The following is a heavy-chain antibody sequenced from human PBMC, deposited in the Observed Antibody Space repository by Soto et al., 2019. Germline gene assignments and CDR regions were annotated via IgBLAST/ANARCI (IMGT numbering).Heavy chain of an antibody. V-gene: IGHV3-74*01. CDR1: GFTFSSYW. CDR2: INSDGSST. J-gene: IGHJ4*02. Sequence: GALRLSCAASGFTFSSYWMHWVRQAPGKGLVWVSRINSDGSSTTYADSVKGRFTISRDNAKNTLYLQMSSLRAEDTAVYYCASNYYDSSGYHYYFAYWGQGTLVTVSS. D-gene: IGHD3-22*01. CDR3: ASNYYDSSGYHYYFAY.